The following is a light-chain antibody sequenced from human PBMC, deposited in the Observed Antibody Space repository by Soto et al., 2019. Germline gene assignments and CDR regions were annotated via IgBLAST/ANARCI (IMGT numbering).Light chain of an antibody. Sequence: EIVMTQSPATLSVSPGERATLSCRASQSVGSNLAWYQQKPGQAPRLLIYGASTRATGIPARFSGSGSGIEFTLTISSLQSEDFAVFYCQQYNDWPLYSFGQGTKLEIK. V-gene: IGKV3-15*01. CDR3: QQYNDWPLYS. CDR1: QSVGSN. CDR2: GAS. J-gene: IGKJ2*01.